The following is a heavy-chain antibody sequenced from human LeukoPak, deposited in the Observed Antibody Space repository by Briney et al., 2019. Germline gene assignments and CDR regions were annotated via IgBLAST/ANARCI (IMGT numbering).Heavy chain of an antibody. CDR3: ARTFERYNWFNP. J-gene: IGHJ5*02. CDR2: IYHSGST. CDR1: GGSISSHY. Sequence: SETLSLTCTVSGGSISSHYWSWIRQPPGKGLEWIGYIYHSGSTYHNPSLKSRVTISVDRSRNQFSLKLTSVTAADTAVYYCARTFERYNWFNPWGQGTLVTVSS. D-gene: IGHD3-9*01. V-gene: IGHV4-59*11.